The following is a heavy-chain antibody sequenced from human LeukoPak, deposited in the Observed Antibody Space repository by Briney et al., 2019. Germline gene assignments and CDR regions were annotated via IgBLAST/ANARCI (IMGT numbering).Heavy chain of an antibody. J-gene: IGHJ4*02. CDR1: GFTFSSYA. V-gene: IGHV3-30-3*01. CDR3: ARDGPRDTTTYYYFDY. CDR2: ISYDGSNK. D-gene: IGHD2/OR15-2a*01. Sequence: GGSLRLSCAASGFTFSSYAMHWVRQAPGKGLEWVAVISYDGSNKYYADSVKGRFTISRDNSKNTLYLQMNSLRAEDTAVYYCARDGPRDTTTYYYFDYWGQGTLVTVST.